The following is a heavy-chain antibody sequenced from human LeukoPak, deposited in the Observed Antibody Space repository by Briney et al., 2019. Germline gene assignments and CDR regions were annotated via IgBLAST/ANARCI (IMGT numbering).Heavy chain of an antibody. CDR2: ISTSGTTI. V-gene: IGHV3-48*01. Sequence: GGSLRLSCAASGFTFSDYSMNWVRQAPGKGLEWVSYISTSGTTIYYVDSAKGRFTISRDNSKNMLYLQMNSLRAEDTAVYYCAKEGSSWYRGSFDDWGQGTLVTVSS. CDR3: AKEGSSWYRGSFDD. CDR1: GFTFSDYS. D-gene: IGHD6-13*01. J-gene: IGHJ4*02.